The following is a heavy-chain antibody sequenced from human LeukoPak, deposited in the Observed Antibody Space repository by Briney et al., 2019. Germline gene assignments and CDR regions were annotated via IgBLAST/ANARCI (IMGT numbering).Heavy chain of an antibody. Sequence: SQTLSLTCAISGDSFSSNSAAWHWIRQAPSRGLEWLGRKYYRSKWYNDYAVSVKSRITINPDASKNQFSLQLNSVTPEDTAVYYCARAQQLVRGLYYYYYMDVWGKGTTVTVSS. J-gene: IGHJ6*03. CDR1: GDSFSSNSAA. CDR3: ARAQQLVRGLYYYYYMDV. CDR2: KYYRSKWYN. V-gene: IGHV6-1*01. D-gene: IGHD6-6*01.